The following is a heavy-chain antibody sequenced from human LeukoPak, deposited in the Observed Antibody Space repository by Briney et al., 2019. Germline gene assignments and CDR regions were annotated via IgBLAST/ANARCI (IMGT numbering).Heavy chain of an antibody. J-gene: IGHJ4*02. CDR3: ARLDGLGGYFDY. Sequence: PSETLSLTCTVSGGSISSYYWSWIRQPPGKGLEWIGYIYYSGSTNYNPSLKSRVTISVDTSKNQFSLKLSSVTAADTAVYYCARLDGLGGYFDYWGQGTLVTVSS. D-gene: IGHD3-16*01. CDR1: GGSISSYY. CDR2: IYYSGST. V-gene: IGHV4-59*08.